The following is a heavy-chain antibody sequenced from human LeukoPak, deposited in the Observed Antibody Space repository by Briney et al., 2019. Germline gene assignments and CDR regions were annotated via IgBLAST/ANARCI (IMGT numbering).Heavy chain of an antibody. J-gene: IGHJ4*02. CDR3: TRRDDILTGYLN. CDR2: IYIGGST. Sequence: GRSLRLSCAASGFTVSSNYMSWVRQAPGKGLEWVSVIYIGGSTYYADSVKGRFTISRDNSKNTLYLQMNSLRAEDTAVYYCTRRDDILTGYLNWGQGTLVTVSS. CDR1: GFTVSSNY. D-gene: IGHD3-9*01. V-gene: IGHV3-53*01.